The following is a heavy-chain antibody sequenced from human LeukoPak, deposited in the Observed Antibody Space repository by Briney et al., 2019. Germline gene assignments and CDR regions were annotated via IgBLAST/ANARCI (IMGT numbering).Heavy chain of an antibody. CDR3: AKDPPFFWSDSEYFDS. D-gene: IGHD3-3*01. CDR1: GFTFSRYA. CDR2: ISGRGDST. Sequence: GGSLRLSCAASGFTFSRYAMNWVRQAPGKGLEWVSAISGRGDSTFYAESVKGRFTISRDNSNNTLNLQMNSLKAGDTAVYYCAKDPPFFWSDSEYFDSWGQGTQVAVAS. J-gene: IGHJ4*02. V-gene: IGHV3-23*01.